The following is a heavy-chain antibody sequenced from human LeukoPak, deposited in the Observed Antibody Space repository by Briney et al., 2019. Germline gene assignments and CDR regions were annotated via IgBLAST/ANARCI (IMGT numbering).Heavy chain of an antibody. J-gene: IGHJ4*02. CDR1: GGSISSYY. V-gene: IGHV4-59*01. Sequence: NPSETLSLTCTVSGGSISSYYWSWIRQPPGKGLEWIGYIYYSGSTNYNPSLKSRVTISVDTSKNQFSLKLSSVTAADTAVYYCAREDDWNQLFDYWGQGTLVTVSS. CDR3: AREDDWNQLFDY. CDR2: IYYSGST. D-gene: IGHD1-1*01.